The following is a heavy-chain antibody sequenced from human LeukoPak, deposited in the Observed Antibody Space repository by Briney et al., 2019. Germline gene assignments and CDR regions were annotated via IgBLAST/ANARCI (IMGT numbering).Heavy chain of an antibody. J-gene: IGHJ4*02. CDR1: GGSFSGYY. CDR3: ARSRRVRYFDWLLSAYFDY. CDR2: INHRGST. V-gene: IGHV4-34*01. Sequence: SETLSLTCAVYGGSFSGYYWSWIRQPPGKGLEWIGEINHRGSTNYNPSLKSRVTISVDTSKNQFSLKLSSVTAADTAVYYCARSRRVRYFDWLLSAYFDYWGQGTLVTVSS. D-gene: IGHD3-9*01.